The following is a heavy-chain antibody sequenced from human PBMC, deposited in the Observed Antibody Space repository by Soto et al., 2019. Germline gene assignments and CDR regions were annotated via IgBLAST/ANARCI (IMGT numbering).Heavy chain of an antibody. Sequence: SGTLSLTCAVSGYSVSGGYYWVWIRQSPGRGLEWIASIHQSGNAYYNPSLKSRVTISVDTSKNDFSLKLTSVTAADTAVYYCARDYGSYLIYWGQGKLVTVSS. CDR2: IHQSGNA. CDR1: GYSVSGGYY. J-gene: IGHJ4*02. V-gene: IGHV4-38-2*02. CDR3: ARDYGSYLIY. D-gene: IGHD3-10*01.